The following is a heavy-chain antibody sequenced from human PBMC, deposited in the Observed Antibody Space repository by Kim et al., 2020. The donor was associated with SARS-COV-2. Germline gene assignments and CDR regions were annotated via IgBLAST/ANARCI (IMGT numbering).Heavy chain of an antibody. CDR1: GFTFSHYG. J-gene: IGHJ4*02. D-gene: IGHD2-21*01. V-gene: IGHV3-7*03. Sequence: GGSLRLSCAAFGFTFSHYGMSWVRQAPGKGLEWVANIKQDGSEKYYVDSVKGRFSISRYNAKNSLYLQMNSLRAEDTAVYFCASGIVTPTYWGQGTLVTVSS. CDR2: IKQDGSEK. CDR3: ASGIVTPTY.